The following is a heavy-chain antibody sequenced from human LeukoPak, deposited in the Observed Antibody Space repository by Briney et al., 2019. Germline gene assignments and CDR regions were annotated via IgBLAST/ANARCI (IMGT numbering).Heavy chain of an antibody. CDR1: GDSISSTYYY. V-gene: IGHV4-39*01. CDR2: ISYSGNT. J-gene: IGHJ5*02. Sequence: SETLSLTCTVSGDSISSTYYYWGWIRQPPGKGLEWIGSISYSGNTYHNPSLKTRVTISVDTSKNQFSLNLTSVTAADTAVYYCARHSLLRITMRDWFDPWGQGTLVTVSS. CDR3: ARHSLLRITMRDWFDP. D-gene: IGHD3-22*01.